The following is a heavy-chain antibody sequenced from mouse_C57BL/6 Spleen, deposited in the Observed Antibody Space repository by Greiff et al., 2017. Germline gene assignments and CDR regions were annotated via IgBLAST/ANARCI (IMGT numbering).Heavy chain of an antibody. V-gene: IGHV6-6*01. D-gene: IGHD2-4*01. CDR1: GFTFSDAW. Sequence: EVQLVESGGGLVQPGGSMKLSCAASGFTFSDAWMDWVRQSPEKGLEWVAEIRNKANNHATYYAESVKGRFTISRDDSKSSVYLQMNSLRAEDTGIYYCTSYYDYDGAWLAYWGQGTLVTVSA. J-gene: IGHJ3*01. CDR2: IRNKANNHAT. CDR3: TSYYDYDGAWLAY.